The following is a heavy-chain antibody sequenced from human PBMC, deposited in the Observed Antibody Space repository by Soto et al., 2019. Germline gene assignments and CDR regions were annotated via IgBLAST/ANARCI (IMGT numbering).Heavy chain of an antibody. CDR2: IIPIFGTA. Sequence: QVQLVQSGAEVKKPGSSVKVSCKASGGTFSSYTISWVRQAPGQGLECMGGIIPIFGTANYAQKFQGRVTITADGSTSSAYMELSSLRSEDTAVYSCARETGDGYNLLWYWGQASLLTVSS. CDR3: ARETGDGYNLLWY. D-gene: IGHD1-1*01. J-gene: IGHJ4*02. CDR1: GGTFSSYT. V-gene: IGHV1-69*12.